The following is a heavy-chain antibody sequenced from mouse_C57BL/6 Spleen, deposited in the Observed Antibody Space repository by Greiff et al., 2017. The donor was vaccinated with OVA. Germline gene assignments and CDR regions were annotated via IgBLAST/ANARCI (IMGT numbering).Heavy chain of an antibody. Sequence: QVHVKQSGAELVKPGASVKLSCKASGYTFTSYWMQWVKQRPGQGLEWIGEIDPSDSYTNYNQKFKGKATLTVDTSSSTAYMQLSSLTSEDSAVYYCARPYYGSSSFAYWGQGTLVTVSA. CDR1: GYTFTSYW. D-gene: IGHD1-1*01. J-gene: IGHJ3*01. CDR3: ARPYYGSSSFAY. V-gene: IGHV1-50*01. CDR2: IDPSDSYT.